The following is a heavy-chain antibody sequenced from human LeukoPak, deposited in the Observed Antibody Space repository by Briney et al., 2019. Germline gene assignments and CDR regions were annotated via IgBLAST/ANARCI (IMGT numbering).Heavy chain of an antibody. J-gene: IGHJ4*02. CDR1: GGSISSGSYY. D-gene: IGHD4-17*01. V-gene: IGHV4-61*02. CDR2: IYTSGST. Sequence: SQTLSLTCTVSGGSISSGSYYWSWIRQPAGKGLEWIGRIYTSGSTNYNPSLKSRVTISVDTSKNQFSLKLSSVTAADTAVYYCASVSDYVSYWGQGTLVTVSS. CDR3: ASVSDYVSY.